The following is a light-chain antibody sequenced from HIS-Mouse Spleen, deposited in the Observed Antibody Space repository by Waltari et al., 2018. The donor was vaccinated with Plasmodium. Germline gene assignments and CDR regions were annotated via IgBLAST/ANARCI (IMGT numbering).Light chain of an antibody. Sequence: QSALTQPRSVSGSPGQSVTLSCTGTSSAVGGFNSVSWYQQHPGKAPNRMIYDVSKRPSGGPDRFSGSKSGNTASLTISGLQAEDEADYYCCSYAGSYTYVFGTGTKVTVL. CDR3: CSYAGSYTYV. CDR2: DVS. J-gene: IGLJ1*01. CDR1: SSAVGGFNS. V-gene: IGLV2-11*01.